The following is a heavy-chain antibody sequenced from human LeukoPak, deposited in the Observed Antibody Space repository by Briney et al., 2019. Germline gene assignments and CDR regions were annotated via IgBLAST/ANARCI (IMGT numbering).Heavy chain of an antibody. Sequence: GGSLRLSCAASGFTFSSYAMSWVRQAPGKGLEWVSAISGSGGSTYYADSVKGRFTISRDNSKNTLYLQMDSLRAEDTAVYYCAKISSTRPLSKNWCDPWGQGTLVTLSS. CDR2: ISGSGGST. CDR1: GFTFSSYA. D-gene: IGHD2-2*01. J-gene: IGHJ5*02. CDR3: AKISSTRPLSKNWCDP. V-gene: IGHV3-23*01.